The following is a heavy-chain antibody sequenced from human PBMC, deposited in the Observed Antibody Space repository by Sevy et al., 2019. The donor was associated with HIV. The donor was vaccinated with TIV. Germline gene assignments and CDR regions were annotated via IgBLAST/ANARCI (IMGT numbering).Heavy chain of an antibody. CDR3: ATDGGCTSTSCLLYFEY. D-gene: IGHD2-2*01. J-gene: IGHJ4*01. CDR1: GFTFSTYT. Sequence: GGSLRLSCAVSGFTFSTYTMNWVRQAPGKGLEWVSSISGFSSYIYYADSVKGRFTISRDNAKNSLYLQMNSLRAEDTAVYYCATDGGCTSTSCLLYFEYWGQGTLVTVSS. V-gene: IGHV3-21*01. CDR2: ISGFSSYI.